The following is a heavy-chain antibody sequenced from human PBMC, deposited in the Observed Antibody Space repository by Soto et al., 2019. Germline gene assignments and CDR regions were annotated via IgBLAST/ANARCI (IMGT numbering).Heavy chain of an antibody. V-gene: IGHV3-30*03. Sequence: QVQLVESGGGVVQPGRSLRLSCAASGFTFSSYGMHWVRQAPGKGLEWVAVISYDGSNKYYADSVKGRFTISRDNSKNTLYLQMNSLRAEDTAVYYCATDLPITMIVVDAFDIWGQGTMVTVSS. J-gene: IGHJ3*02. CDR2: ISYDGSNK. CDR3: ATDLPITMIVVDAFDI. CDR1: GFTFSSYG. D-gene: IGHD3-22*01.